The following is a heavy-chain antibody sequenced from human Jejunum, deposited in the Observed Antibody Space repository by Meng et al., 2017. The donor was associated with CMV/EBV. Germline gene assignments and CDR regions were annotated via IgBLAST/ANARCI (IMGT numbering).Heavy chain of an antibody. CDR3: ARTDYYSYYGLDV. CDR1: GASFSNYY. V-gene: IGHV4-59*01. CDR2: IFSTGST. J-gene: IGHJ6*02. Sequence: VSGASFSNYYWSWIRQPPGRGLEWIVFIFSTGSTNYNPSLESRVTMSVDTSKNQFSLKVNSVTAADTAVYYCARTDYYSYYGLDVWGQGTTVTVSS.